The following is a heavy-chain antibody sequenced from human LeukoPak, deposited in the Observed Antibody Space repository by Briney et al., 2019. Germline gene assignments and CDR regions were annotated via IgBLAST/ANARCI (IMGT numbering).Heavy chain of an antibody. J-gene: IGHJ4*02. CDR1: GFTVSSNY. V-gene: IGHV3-53*01. Sequence: KPGGSLRLSCAASGFTVSSNYISWVRQVPGKGLEWVSVIYSGGTTYYADSVKGRFTISRDNSRNTLYLQMNSLRADDTAVYYCAKDLAYTTYGYYFDYWGQGTLVTVSS. D-gene: IGHD4-11*01. CDR3: AKDLAYTTYGYYFDY. CDR2: IYSGGTT.